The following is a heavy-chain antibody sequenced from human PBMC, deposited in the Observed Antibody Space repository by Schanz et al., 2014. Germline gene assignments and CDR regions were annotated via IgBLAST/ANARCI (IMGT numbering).Heavy chain of an antibody. J-gene: IGHJ4*02. CDR1: GFTFTNYA. V-gene: IGHV3-23*01. CDR3: ARDLISSGWYG. D-gene: IGHD6-19*01. CDR2: ISGSGGST. Sequence: EVQLLESGGGLVQPGGSLRLSCAASGFTFTNYAMTWVRQAPGKGLEWVSGISGSGGSTYDADSVKGRFTISRDNSKSMLFLEMSSLRVEDTAVYYCARDLISSGWYGWGQGTLXTVSS.